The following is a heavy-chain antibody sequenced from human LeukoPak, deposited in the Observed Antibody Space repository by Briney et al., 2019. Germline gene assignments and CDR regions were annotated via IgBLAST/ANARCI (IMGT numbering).Heavy chain of an antibody. V-gene: IGHV3-21*01. D-gene: IGHD6-13*01. CDR3: ARSYSSSWKDYFDY. CDR2: ISSSSGYI. CDR1: GFTFSSYS. J-gene: IGHJ4*02. Sequence: GGSLRLSCAASGFTFSSYSMNWVRQAPGKGLEWVSSISSSSGYIYYADSVKGRFTISRDNAKNSLYLQMNSLRAEDTAVYYCARSYSSSWKDYFDYWGQGTLVTVSS.